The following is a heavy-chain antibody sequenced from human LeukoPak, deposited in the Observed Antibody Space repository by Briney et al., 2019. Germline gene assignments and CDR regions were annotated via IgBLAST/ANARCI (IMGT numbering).Heavy chain of an antibody. CDR2: IDDSGNT. D-gene: IGHD2-21*01. Sequence: PSETLSLTCSVSGGSIRSFFWSWVRQPAGKGLEWIGYIDDSGNTIYNPSLKSRVTMSVDTSINQFSLRLSSVTAADTAIYYCARTYGGGVTDAFDIWGQGTIVTVSS. V-gene: IGHV4-59*01. CDR3: ARTYGGGVTDAFDI. J-gene: IGHJ3*02. CDR1: GGSIRSFF.